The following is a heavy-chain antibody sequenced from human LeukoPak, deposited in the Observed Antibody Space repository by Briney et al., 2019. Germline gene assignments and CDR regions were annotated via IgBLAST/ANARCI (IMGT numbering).Heavy chain of an antibody. D-gene: IGHD2-2*01. J-gene: IGHJ4*02. CDR2: IGGSGGAT. V-gene: IGHV3-23*01. Sequence: GGSLRLSCAASGFTLSNYAMNWVRQAPGKGLEWVSGIGGSGGATYYADSVKGRFTISRDNSKNTLYLQMNSLRAEDTAVYYCAKDPTSWHFDYWGQGTLVNVSS. CDR3: AKDPTSWHFDY. CDR1: GFTLSNYA.